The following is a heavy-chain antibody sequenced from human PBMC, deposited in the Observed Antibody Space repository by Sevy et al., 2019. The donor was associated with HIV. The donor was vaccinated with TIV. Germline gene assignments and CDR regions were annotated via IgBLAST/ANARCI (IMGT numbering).Heavy chain of an antibody. CDR2: ISNSGTTI. CDR3: AADFPPSATTVAHFDY. J-gene: IGHJ4*02. D-gene: IGHD4-17*01. V-gene: IGHV3-48*03. CDR1: GFTFSSYE. Sequence: GGSLRLSCAASGFTFSSYEMNWVRQAPGKGLEWVSYISNSGTTISYSDSVRGRFSVSRDNARNSLYLQMNSLRAEDTAVYYCAADFPPSATTVAHFDYWGQGTLVTVSS.